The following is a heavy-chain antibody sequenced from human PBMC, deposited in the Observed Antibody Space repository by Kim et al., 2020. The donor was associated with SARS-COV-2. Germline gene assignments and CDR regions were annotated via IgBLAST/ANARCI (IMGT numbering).Heavy chain of an antibody. V-gene: IGHV6-1*01. CDR3: ARDSYSSGWMTIDY. J-gene: IGHJ4*02. Sequence: AVSVKSRITINPDTSKTQFSLQLNSVTPEDTAVYYCARDSYSSGWMTIDYWGQGTLVTVSS. D-gene: IGHD6-19*01.